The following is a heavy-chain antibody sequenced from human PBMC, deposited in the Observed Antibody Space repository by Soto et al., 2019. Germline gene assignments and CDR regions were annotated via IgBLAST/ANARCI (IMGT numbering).Heavy chain of an antibody. J-gene: IGHJ4*02. CDR1: HGCTGTNNW. Sequence: QVQLQESGPGLVRPSGALSLTCAVSHGCTGTNNWWSWVRQPPGKGLEWIGEIYHRGFTNYNPSLKSRVTLSVDNSKNQFSLKLTSVTAADTAVYFCARQTESDGYDYWGQGILVTVFS. CDR2: IYHRGFT. D-gene: IGHD5-12*01. CDR3: ARQTESDGYDY. V-gene: IGHV4-4*02.